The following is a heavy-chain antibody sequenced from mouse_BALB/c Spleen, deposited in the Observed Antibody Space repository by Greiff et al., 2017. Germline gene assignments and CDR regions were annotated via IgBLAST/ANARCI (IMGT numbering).Heavy chain of an antibody. Sequence: VQLQQSGPELVKPGASVKISCKASGYTFTSYDIHWVKQRPGQGLEWIGWIYPGDGSTKYNEKFKGKATLTADKSSSTAYMQLSSLTSENSAVYFCARSRGNYAMDYWGQGTSVTVSS. CDR3: ARSRGNYAMDY. CDR1: GYTFTSYD. V-gene: IGHV1S56*01. J-gene: IGHJ4*01. CDR2: IYPGDGST.